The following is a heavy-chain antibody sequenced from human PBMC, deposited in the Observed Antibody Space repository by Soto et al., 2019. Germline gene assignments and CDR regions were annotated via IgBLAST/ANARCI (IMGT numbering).Heavy chain of an antibody. Sequence: GASVKVSCKASGGTFSSYTISWVRQAPGQGLEWMGRIIPILGIANYAQKFQGRVTITADKSTSTAYMELSSLRSEDTAVYYCADEYCTNGVCCYFDYWGQGTLVTVSS. CDR1: GGTFSSYT. CDR3: ADEYCTNGVCCYFDY. J-gene: IGHJ4*02. D-gene: IGHD2-8*01. V-gene: IGHV1-69*02. CDR2: IIPILGIA.